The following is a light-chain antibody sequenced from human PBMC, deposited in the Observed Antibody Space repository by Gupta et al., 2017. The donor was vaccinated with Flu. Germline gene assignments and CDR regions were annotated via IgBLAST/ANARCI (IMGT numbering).Light chain of an antibody. CDR1: QTILHSSNNKNY. CDR3: QQYDDLPLT. Sequence: DIVMTQSPESLAVSLGEEATINCKSSQTILHSSNNKNYLAWYQHKAGQSPKLLIYWASTRDSGVPDRFTGGGSGTDFTLTINSLQAEDVAVYYCQQYDDLPLTFGGGTKVEI. CDR2: WAS. J-gene: IGKJ4*01. V-gene: IGKV4-1*01.